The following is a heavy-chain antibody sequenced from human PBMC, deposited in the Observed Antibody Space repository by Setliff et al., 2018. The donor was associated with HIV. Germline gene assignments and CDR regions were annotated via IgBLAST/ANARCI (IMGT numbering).Heavy chain of an antibody. CDR2: INPRGGST. CDR1: GYTFPNYG. CDR3: ALDYGDNNWFDP. D-gene: IGHD4-17*01. V-gene: IGHV1-46*01. J-gene: IGHJ5*02. Sequence: ASVKVSCKASGYTFPNYGITWVRQAPGQGLEWMGIINPRGGSTTYALKFRGRVTMTRDTSTTTVYMELSSLRSEDTAVYYCALDYGDNNWFDPWGQGTLVTVSS.